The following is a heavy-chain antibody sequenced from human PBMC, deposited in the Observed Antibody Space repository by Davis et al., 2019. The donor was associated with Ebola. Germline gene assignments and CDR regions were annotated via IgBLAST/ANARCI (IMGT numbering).Heavy chain of an antibody. CDR2: ISPNNGNT. V-gene: IGHV1-18*01. D-gene: IGHD1-26*01. CDR1: GYTFGKFD. Sequence: ASVKVSCKTSGYTFGKFDIIWVRQAPGQGLEWLGWISPNNGNTDSARKIQGRVTMTADTSTSTAYMELRSLKSDDTAVYYCARVPVYSGNYFSFDDWGQGTLVTVSS. J-gene: IGHJ4*02. CDR3: ARVPVYSGNYFSFDD.